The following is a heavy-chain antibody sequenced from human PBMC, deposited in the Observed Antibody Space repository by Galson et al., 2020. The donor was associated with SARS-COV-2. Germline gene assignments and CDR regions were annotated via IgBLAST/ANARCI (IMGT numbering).Heavy chain of an antibody. CDR2: IYYDGTT. Sequence: SETLSLTCTVSGASIDSTSYYWGWIRQPPGKGLEWLGLIYYDGTTYYNPSLKSRVTISIDTSKNQFSLKLSSVTAAADSGVYYCARDVVGITMYGVVTNYHFYGLDVWGQGTTVTVSS. D-gene: IGHD3-3*01. CDR3: ARDVVGITMYGVVTNYHFYGLDV. V-gene: IGHV4-39*07. J-gene: IGHJ6*02. CDR1: GASIDSTSYY.